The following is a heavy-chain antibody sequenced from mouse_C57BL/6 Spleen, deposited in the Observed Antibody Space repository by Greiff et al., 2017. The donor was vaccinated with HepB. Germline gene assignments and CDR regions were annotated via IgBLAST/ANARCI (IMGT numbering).Heavy chain of an antibody. CDR1: GFSLTSYA. Sequence: VKLMESGPGLVAPSQSLSITCTVSGFSLTSYAISWVRQPPGKGLEWLGVIWTGGGTNYNSALKSRLSISKDNSKSQVFLKMNSLQTDDTARYYCARNPWGYGSSYYFDYWGQGTTLTVSS. CDR3: ARNPWGYGSSYYFDY. V-gene: IGHV2-9-1*01. J-gene: IGHJ2*01. D-gene: IGHD1-1*01. CDR2: IWTGGGT.